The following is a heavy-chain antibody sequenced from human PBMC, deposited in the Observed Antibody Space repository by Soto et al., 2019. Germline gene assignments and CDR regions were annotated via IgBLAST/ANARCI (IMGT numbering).Heavy chain of an antibody. V-gene: IGHV3-7*03. J-gene: IGHJ6*02. CDR3: ARGTELRYFTSSSCPGLDV. D-gene: IGHD2-2*01. CDR2: IAQDGSEK. Sequence: GGSLRLSCAASGFTSSSYWMTWVRQAPGKGLEWVANIAQDGSEKHYVDSVKGRFTISRDNGKNSLSLQMNSLRAEDTAVYYCARGTELRYFTSSSCPGLDVWGQGTTVTVSS. CDR1: GFTSSSYW.